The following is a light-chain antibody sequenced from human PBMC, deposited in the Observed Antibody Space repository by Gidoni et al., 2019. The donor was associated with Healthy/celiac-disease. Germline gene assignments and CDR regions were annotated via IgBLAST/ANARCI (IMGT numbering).Light chain of an antibody. CDR2: DVS. CDR1: SSDVGGYNY. CDR3: SSYTSSSIVV. V-gene: IGLV2-14*03. Sequence: QSALTQPASVSGSPGQSITISCTGTSSDVGGYNYVSWYQQHPGKAPKLMLYDVSNRPSVVSNRFSGSKSGNTASLTISGLQAEDEADYYCSSYTSSSIVVFGGGTKLTVL. J-gene: IGLJ2*01.